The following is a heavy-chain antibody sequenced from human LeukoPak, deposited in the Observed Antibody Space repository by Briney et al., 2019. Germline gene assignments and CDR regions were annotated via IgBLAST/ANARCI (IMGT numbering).Heavy chain of an antibody. J-gene: IGHJ4*02. Sequence: PGGSLRLSCAASGFTFSSYSMNWVPQAPGKGLEWVSYISSGTSTIYYGDSVKGRFTISRDNAKNSLNLQMNSLRDEDTAVYFCARCGSGSAVVDYWGQGTRVTVSS. CDR3: ARCGSGSAVVDY. CDR2: ISSGTSTI. V-gene: IGHV3-48*02. D-gene: IGHD3-10*01. CDR1: GFTFSSYS.